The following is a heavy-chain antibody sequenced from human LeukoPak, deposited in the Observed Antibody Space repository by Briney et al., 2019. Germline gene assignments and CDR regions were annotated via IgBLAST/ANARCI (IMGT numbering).Heavy chain of an antibody. J-gene: IGHJ4*02. CDR2: ISASGNT. V-gene: IGHV4-4*07. Sequence: SETLSLTSTVSGGSITTSYWTWVRQPAGKGLEWIGRISASGNTDYNPSLKSRVTMSVDTSKNRFSLKLTSVTAADTAVYYCAREGRSSTPGYWGQGTLVTVSS. D-gene: IGHD2-15*01. CDR3: AREGRSSTPGY. CDR1: GGSITTSY.